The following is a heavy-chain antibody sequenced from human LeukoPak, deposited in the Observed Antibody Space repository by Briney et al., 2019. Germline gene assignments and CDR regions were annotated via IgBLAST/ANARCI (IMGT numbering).Heavy chain of an antibody. Sequence: SETLSLTCAVYGGSLSGYYWSWIRQSPGKGLEWIGEINDSGSTDYNPSLKSRVTISVDTSKNQFSLKLSSVTAADTAVYYCARGGRYYYGSGSRATLFDYWGQGTLVTVSS. CDR1: GGSLSGYY. J-gene: IGHJ4*02. CDR2: INDSGST. CDR3: ARGGRYYYGSGSRATLFDY. V-gene: IGHV4-34*01. D-gene: IGHD3-10*01.